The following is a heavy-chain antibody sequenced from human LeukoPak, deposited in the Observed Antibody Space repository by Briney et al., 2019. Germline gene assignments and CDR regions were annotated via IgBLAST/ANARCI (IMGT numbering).Heavy chain of an antibody. CDR3: ARGLTSPGYHIRITMTY. Sequence: PGGSLRLSCAASGFTFSSYGMSWVRQAPGKGLEWVSYISSSSSTIYYADSVKGRFTISRDNAKNSLYLQMNSLRAEDTAVYYCARGLTSPGYHIRITMTYWGQGTLVTVSS. CDR1: GFTFSSYG. CDR2: ISSSSSTI. J-gene: IGHJ4*02. D-gene: IGHD3-22*01. V-gene: IGHV3-48*01.